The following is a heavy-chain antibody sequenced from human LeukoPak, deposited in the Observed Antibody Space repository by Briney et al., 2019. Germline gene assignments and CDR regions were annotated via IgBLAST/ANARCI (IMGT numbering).Heavy chain of an antibody. D-gene: IGHD3-22*01. V-gene: IGHV1-46*01. CDR3: ARNLLDYYDSSGYPEYAFDI. CDR2: INPSGGST. Sequence: ASVKVSCKASGYSFTNYYMHWVQQAPGQGLEWMGIINPSGGSTSYAQKFQGRVTMTRDTSTNTVYMELSSLRSGDTAVYYCARNLLDYYDSSGYPEYAFDIWGQGTMVTVSS. CDR1: GYSFTNYY. J-gene: IGHJ3*02.